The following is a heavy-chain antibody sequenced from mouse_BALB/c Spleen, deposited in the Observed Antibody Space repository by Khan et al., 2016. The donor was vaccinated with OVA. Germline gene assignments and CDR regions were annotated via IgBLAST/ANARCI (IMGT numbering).Heavy chain of an antibody. V-gene: IGHV1-9*01. CDR2: ILPGSGRN. D-gene: IGHD1-1*01. CDR3: ARGNYYGSSSWFGY. J-gene: IGHJ3*01. CDR1: GYTFSGYW. Sequence: QVQLQQSGAELMKPGASVKISCKATGYTFSGYWIEWVKQRPGHGLEWIGEILPGSGRNNYNEKFKGKATFTADTSSNTAYMQLSNLTSDDSAVYYCARGNYYGSSSWFGYWGQGTLVTVSA.